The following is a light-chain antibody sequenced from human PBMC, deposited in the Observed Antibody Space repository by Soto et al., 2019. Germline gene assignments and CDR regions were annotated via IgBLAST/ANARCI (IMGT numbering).Light chain of an antibody. V-gene: IGKV3-20*01. CDR1: QGIRND. CDR3: QQYGSSGT. CDR2: GAS. J-gene: IGKJ1*01. Sequence: LTQSPSSLSASEGDRVTITCRASQGIRNDLGWYQQKPGQAPRLLIYGASNRATGIPDRFSGSGSGTDFTLTISRLEPEDFAVYYCQQYGSSGTFGQGTKVDIK.